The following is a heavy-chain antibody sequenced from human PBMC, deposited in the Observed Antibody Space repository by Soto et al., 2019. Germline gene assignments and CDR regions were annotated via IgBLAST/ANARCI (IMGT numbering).Heavy chain of an antibody. CDR2: ISYDGSNK. J-gene: IGHJ4*02. V-gene: IGHV3-30*18. Sequence: GGSLRLSCAASGFTFSSYGMHWVRQAPGKGLEWVAVISYDGSNKYYADSVKGRFTISRDNSKNTLYLQMNSLRAEDTAVYYCAKGDRRYDSSGYYSSLDYWGQGTPVTVSS. D-gene: IGHD3-22*01. CDR3: AKGDRRYDSSGYYSSLDY. CDR1: GFTFSSYG.